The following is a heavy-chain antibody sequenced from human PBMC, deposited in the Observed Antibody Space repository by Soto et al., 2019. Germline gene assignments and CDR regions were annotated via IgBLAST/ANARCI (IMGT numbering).Heavy chain of an antibody. D-gene: IGHD4-4*01. Sequence: SQTLSLTCAISGDNVSSNGAAWNWIRQSPSRGLEWLGRTYYRSKWYKDYDLSVKSRITINVDTSKNQISLQLNSVTPEDTAVYYCARGGADDYSRVFDSWGQGTLVTVSS. CDR1: GDNVSSNGAA. V-gene: IGHV6-1*01. J-gene: IGHJ4*02. CDR2: TYYRSKWYK. CDR3: ARGGADDYSRVFDS.